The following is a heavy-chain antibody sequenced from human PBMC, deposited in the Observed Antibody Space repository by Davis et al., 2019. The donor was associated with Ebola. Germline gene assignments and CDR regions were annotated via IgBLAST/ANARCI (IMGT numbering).Heavy chain of an antibody. CDR2: INPYTAKT. D-gene: IGHD1-26*01. V-gene: IGHV1-18*04. Sequence: ASVKVSCKASGYTFTSYYMHWVRQAPGQGLEWVGWINPYTAKTNHAQKFQGRVTLTTDTSTSTAYMELRSLKSDDTAVYYCARVPVYSGNYFSFDDWGQGTLVTVSS. CDR1: GYTFTSYY. J-gene: IGHJ4*02. CDR3: ARVPVYSGNYFSFDD.